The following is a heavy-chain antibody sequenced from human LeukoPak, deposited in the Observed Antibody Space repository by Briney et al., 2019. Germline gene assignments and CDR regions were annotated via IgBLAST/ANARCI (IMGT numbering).Heavy chain of an antibody. CDR1: GYTFTGYY. V-gene: IGHV1-2*06. J-gene: IGHJ4*02. D-gene: IGHD1-26*01. CDR3: ARDISGSYVFNY. Sequence: ASVKVSCKASGYTFTGYYVHWVRQAPGQGLEWMGRINPNSGGTNYAQKFQGRVTMTRDTSISTAYMELSRLRSDDTAVYYCARDISGSYVFNYWGQGTLVTVSS. CDR2: INPNSGGT.